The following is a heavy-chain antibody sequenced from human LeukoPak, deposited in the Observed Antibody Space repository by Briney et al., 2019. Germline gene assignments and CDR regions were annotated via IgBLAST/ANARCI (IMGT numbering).Heavy chain of an antibody. CDR3: ARGVVGAMGADYFDY. D-gene: IGHD1-26*01. V-gene: IGHV4-31*03. J-gene: IGHJ4*02. CDR2: IYYSGST. Sequence: SQTLSLTCTVSGGSISSGGYYWSWIRQHPGKGLEWIGYIYYSGSTYYNPSLKSRVTISVDTSKNQFSLKLSSVTAADTAVYYCARGVVGAMGADYFDYWGQGTLVTVSS. CDR1: GGSISSGGYY.